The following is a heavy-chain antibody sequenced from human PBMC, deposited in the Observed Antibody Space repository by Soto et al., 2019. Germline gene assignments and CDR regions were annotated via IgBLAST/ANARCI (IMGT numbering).Heavy chain of an antibody. J-gene: IGHJ6*03. CDR1: GGSISSSSFY. CDR2: INYSGST. D-gene: IGHD3-10*01. CDR3: AKHIGSGSPYYYYYYIDV. V-gene: IGHV4-39*01. Sequence: SETLSLTCTVSGGSISSSSFYWGWIRQPPGKGLEWIGSINYSGSTYHNPSLKSRVTMSVDTSKNQFSLKLTSVTAADTAAYYCAKHIGSGSPYYYYYYIDVWGKGTTVTVSS.